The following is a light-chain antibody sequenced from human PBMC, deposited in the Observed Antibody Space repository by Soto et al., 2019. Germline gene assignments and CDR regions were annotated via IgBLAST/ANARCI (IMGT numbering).Light chain of an antibody. J-gene: IGKJ1*01. CDR3: QQYYRPWT. CDR1: QSVLHSSNNTNY. V-gene: IGKV4-1*01. Sequence: DIVMTQSPDSLAVSLGERATINCKSSQSVLHSSNNTNYLAWYQQKPGQSPKLLIYWASTRESGVPDRFSGSGSGTDFTLTISSLQAEDVAIYYCQQYYRPWTFGQGTKVEIK. CDR2: WAS.